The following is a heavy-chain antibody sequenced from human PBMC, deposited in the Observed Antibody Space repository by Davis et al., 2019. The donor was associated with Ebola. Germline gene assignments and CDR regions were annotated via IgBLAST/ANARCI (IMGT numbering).Heavy chain of an antibody. CDR2: IRYDGSNK. J-gene: IGHJ4*02. CDR3: AKCKGEAVAGIPVGRY. CDR1: GFTFSSYG. Sequence: GESLKISCAASGFTFSSYGMHWVRQAPGKGLEWVAFIRYDGSNKYYADSVKGRFTISRDNSKNTLYLQMNSLRAEDTAVYYCAKCKGEAVAGIPVGRYWGQGTLVTVSS. V-gene: IGHV3-30*02. D-gene: IGHD6-19*01.